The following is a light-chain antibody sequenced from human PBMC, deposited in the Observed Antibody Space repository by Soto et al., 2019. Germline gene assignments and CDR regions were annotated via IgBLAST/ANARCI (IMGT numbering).Light chain of an antibody. Sequence: IQLTQSPSPLSASVGDRVTIACRASQDISNFLARYQQRPGKAPKLLIYSASTLQTGVPSRFSGSGSGTDFTLTISSLQPEDFATYYCQQVKSYPYTSGQGTKLEI. CDR1: QDISNF. V-gene: IGKV1-9*01. CDR3: QQVKSYPYT. CDR2: SAS. J-gene: IGKJ2*01.